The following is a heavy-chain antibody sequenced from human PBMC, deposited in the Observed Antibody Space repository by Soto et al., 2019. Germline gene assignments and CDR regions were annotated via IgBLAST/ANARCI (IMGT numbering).Heavy chain of an antibody. CDR3: ARRYFALGYYYYGMDV. J-gene: IGHJ6*02. CDR1: GYTFTSYG. CDR2: ISAYNGNT. V-gene: IGHV1-18*01. Sequence: QVQLVQSGAEVKKPGASVKVSCKASGYTFTSYGISWVRQAPGQGLEWMGWISAYNGNTNYAQKLQGRVTMTTDTSTSTAYMELRSLRSDDTAVYYCARRYFALGYYYYGMDVWGQGATVTVSS. D-gene: IGHD3-9*01.